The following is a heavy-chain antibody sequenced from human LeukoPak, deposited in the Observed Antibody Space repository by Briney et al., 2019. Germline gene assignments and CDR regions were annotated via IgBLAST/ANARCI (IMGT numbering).Heavy chain of an antibody. Sequence: GGSLRLSCGASGFTFSSHGMRWVRQAPGRGLEWVAFIRNDGSDKYYADSVKGRFTISRDNSKNTLSVQMNSLRVQDTAVYYCVRDADWSFDYWGQGTLLTVSS. CDR2: IRNDGSDK. D-gene: IGHD3-9*01. J-gene: IGHJ4*02. CDR1: GFTFSSHG. V-gene: IGHV3-30*02. CDR3: VRDADWSFDY.